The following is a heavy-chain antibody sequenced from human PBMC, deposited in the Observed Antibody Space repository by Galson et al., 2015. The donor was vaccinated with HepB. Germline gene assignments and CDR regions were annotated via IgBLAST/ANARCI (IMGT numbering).Heavy chain of an antibody. CDR3: ARGGRGTTGTTEGNWFDP. CDR2: IIPILGIA. CDR1: GGTFSSYT. Sequence: SVKVSCKASGGTFSSYTISWVRQAPGQGLEWMGRIIPILGIANYAQKFQGRVTITADKSTSTAYMELSSLRSEDTAVYYCARGGRGTTGTTEGNWFDPWGQGTLVTVSS. D-gene: IGHD1-1*01. J-gene: IGHJ5*02. V-gene: IGHV1-69*02.